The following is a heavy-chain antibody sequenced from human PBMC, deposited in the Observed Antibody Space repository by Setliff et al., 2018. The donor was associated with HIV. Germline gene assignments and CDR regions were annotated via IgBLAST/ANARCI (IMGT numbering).Heavy chain of an antibody. CDR2: ISGGGAST. CDR3: AKELAASGLGYFDS. V-gene: IGHV3-23*01. Sequence: GSLRLSCAASGFTFSSYAMSWVRQAPGKGLEWVSGISGGGASTYYADSVKGRFTVSRDNSKSTLYLQMNSLRAEDTAEYYCAKELAASGLGYFDSWGRGILVTVSS. D-gene: IGHD3-22*01. CDR1: GFTFSSYA. J-gene: IGHJ4*02.